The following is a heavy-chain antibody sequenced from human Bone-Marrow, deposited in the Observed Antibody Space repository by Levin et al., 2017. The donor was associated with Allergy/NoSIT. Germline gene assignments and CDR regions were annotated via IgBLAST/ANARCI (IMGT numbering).Heavy chain of an antibody. V-gene: IGHV3-74*01. CDR1: GFTLSTYW. CDR3: ARDPHGLRDGSDYAPHDAFDI. Sequence: GESLKISCAASGFTLSTYWIHWVRQAPGEGLVWVSSFKGDGNDASYADSVKGRFTISRDNAKDTVYLQMNSLRADDTAVYFCARDPHGLRDGSDYAPHDAFDIWGQGTMVTVSS. CDR2: FKGDGNDA. J-gene: IGHJ3*02. D-gene: IGHD3-22*01.